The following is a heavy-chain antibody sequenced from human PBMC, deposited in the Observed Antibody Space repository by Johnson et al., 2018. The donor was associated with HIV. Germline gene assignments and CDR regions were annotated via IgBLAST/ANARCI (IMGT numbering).Heavy chain of an antibody. Sequence: QVQLVESGGGVVQPGRSLRLSCAASGFTFSSYAMHWVRQAPGKGLEWVAVISYDGSNKYDADSVKGRFTISRDNSRNTLYLQMNSLRAEDTAVYYCARDQAIFGVVLASDAFDMWGQGTMV. V-gene: IGHV3-30*04. CDR3: ARDQAIFGVVLASDAFDM. J-gene: IGHJ3*02. D-gene: IGHD3-3*01. CDR1: GFTFSSYA. CDR2: ISYDGSNK.